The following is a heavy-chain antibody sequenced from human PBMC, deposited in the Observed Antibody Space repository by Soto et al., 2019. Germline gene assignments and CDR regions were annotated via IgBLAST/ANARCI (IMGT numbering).Heavy chain of an antibody. CDR1: GYTFTGYY. D-gene: IGHD6-19*01. V-gene: IGHV1-2*04. Sequence: GASVKVSCKASGYTFTGYYMHWVRQAPGQGLEWMGWINPNSGGTNYAQKFQGWVTMTRDTSISTAYMELSRLRSDDTAVYYCARELGIAVAANFYYYYGRDVWGQGTRVTVPS. J-gene: IGHJ6*02. CDR2: INPNSGGT. CDR3: ARELGIAVAANFYYYYGRDV.